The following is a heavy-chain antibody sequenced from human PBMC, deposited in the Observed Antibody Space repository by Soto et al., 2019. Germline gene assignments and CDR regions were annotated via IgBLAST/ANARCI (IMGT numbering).Heavy chain of an antibody. CDR3: ARDGSGHDFWDGPWYFDS. D-gene: IGHD3-3*01. CDR1: GGSISTSY. Sequence: QLQLQESGPGLVKPSETLSLTCTVSGGSISTSYWSWIRQPPGKGLEWLGYVYYIGSTKYNPSLKNPVTISIDTSQNQFSLKLESVSAADTAPYYCARDGSGHDFWDGPWYFDSWGQGTLVTVSS. V-gene: IGHV4-59*01. J-gene: IGHJ4*02. CDR2: VYYIGST.